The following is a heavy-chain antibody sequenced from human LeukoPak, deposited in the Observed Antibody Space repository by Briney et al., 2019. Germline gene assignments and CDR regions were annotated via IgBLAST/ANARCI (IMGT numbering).Heavy chain of an antibody. CDR2: IIPIFGTA. CDR1: RGTFSSYA. J-gene: IGHJ4*02. CDR3: ASNERYGDTRLFHFDY. D-gene: IGHD4-17*01. V-gene: IGHV1-69*13. Sequence: SVKVSCKASRGTFSSYAISWVRQAPGQGLEWMGGIIPIFGTANYAQKFQGRVTITADESTNTAYMEMGSLRSEDTAVYYCASNERYGDTRLFHFDYWGQGTLVTVSS.